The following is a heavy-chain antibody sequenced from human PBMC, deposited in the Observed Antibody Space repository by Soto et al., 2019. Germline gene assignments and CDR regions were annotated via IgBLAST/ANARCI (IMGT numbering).Heavy chain of an antibody. CDR1: DFTFRNYW. D-gene: IGHD3-10*01. CDR2: IKPDGSAT. CDR3: ARDGDYYAFDY. V-gene: IGHV3-7*01. J-gene: IGHJ4*02. Sequence: EVQLVESGGDLVQPGGSLRLSCATSDFTFRNYWMNWVRQAPGKGLEWVANIKPDGSATNYVDSVKGRFTISRDNAKNTLYLQMNSLRAEDTAVYYCARDGDYYAFDYWGQGTLVTVSS.